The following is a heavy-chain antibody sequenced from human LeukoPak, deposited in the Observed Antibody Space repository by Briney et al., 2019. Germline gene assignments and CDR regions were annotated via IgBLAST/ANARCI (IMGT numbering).Heavy chain of an antibody. CDR2: MFHSGSS. Sequence: SETLSLTCIVSGGSISSYYWSWIRQPPGKGLEWIGYMFHSGSSSYNPSLKSRVTISVDTSQNQVSLKLNSVTAADTAVYYCATTAVVTAPYDAFDIWGRGTMVTVSS. CDR3: ATTAVVTAPYDAFDI. J-gene: IGHJ3*02. CDR1: GGSISSYY. D-gene: IGHD2-21*02. V-gene: IGHV4-59*01.